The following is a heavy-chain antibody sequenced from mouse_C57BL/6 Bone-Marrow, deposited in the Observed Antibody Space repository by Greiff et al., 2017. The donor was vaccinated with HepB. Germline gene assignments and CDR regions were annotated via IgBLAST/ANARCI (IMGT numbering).Heavy chain of an antibody. J-gene: IGHJ3*01. CDR3: ARERSSGYGWFAY. CDR2: IDPSDSYT. CDR1: GYTFTSYW. D-gene: IGHD3-2*02. V-gene: IGHV1-59*01. Sequence: QVHVKQPGAELVRPGTSVKLSCKASGYTFTSYWMHWVKQRPGQGLEWIGVIDPSDSYTNYNQKFKGKATLTVDTSSSTAYMQLSSLTSEDSAVYYCARERSSGYGWFAYWGQGTLVTVSA.